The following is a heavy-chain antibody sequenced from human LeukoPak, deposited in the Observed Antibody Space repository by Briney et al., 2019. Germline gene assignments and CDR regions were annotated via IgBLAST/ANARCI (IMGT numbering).Heavy chain of an antibody. CDR2: IKQDGSEK. Sequence: GGSLRHSCAASGFTFSSYWMSWVRQAPGKGLEWVANIKQDGSEKTYVDSVKGRFTISRDNAKNSLYMQMNSLRGEDTAVYYCAVNSNSGTYPTWGQGTLVTVSS. CDR1: GFTFSSYW. J-gene: IGHJ5*02. CDR3: AVNSNSGTYPT. V-gene: IGHV3-7*01. D-gene: IGHD3-10*01.